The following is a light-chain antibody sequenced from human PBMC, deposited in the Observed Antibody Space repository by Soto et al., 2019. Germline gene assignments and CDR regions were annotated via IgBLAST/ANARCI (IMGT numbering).Light chain of an antibody. CDR1: QSLRSN. CDR3: QLYSYSPRT. V-gene: IGKV3-15*01. CDR2: GAS. J-gene: IGKJ1*01. Sequence: IVMTQSPPTLSVSPGEEATLACRASQSLRSNLAWYQQKPGQAPRLLIYGASTRATGIPARFSGSGSGTEFTLTISSLQSEDFEVYYCQLYSYSPRTFGQGPKADI.